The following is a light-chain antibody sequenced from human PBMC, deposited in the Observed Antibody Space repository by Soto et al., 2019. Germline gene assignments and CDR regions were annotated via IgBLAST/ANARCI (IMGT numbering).Light chain of an antibody. V-gene: IGLV2-8*01. CDR2: EVT. J-gene: IGLJ1*01. Sequence: QSVLAQPPSASGSPGQSVTISCTGTSSDVGGYDYVSRYQQHPGKAPKLMIYEVTIRPSGVSDRFSGSKSGNTASLTVSGLQAEDEADYYCSSYTGGNPSYVFGTGNKV. CDR3: SSYTGGNPSYV. CDR1: SSDVGGYDY.